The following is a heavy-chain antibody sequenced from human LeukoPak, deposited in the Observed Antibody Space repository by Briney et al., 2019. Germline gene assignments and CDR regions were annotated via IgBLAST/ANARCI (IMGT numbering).Heavy chain of an antibody. Sequence: PSETLSLTCTVSGGSISSYYWSWIRQPPGKGLEWIGEINHSGSTNYNPSLKSRVTISVDTSKNQFSLKLSSVTAADTAVYYCARGXPXNHXVVVVAAVSFDYWGQGTLVTVSS. CDR2: INHSGST. CDR1: GGSISSYY. V-gene: IGHV4-34*01. J-gene: IGHJ4*02. CDR3: ARGXPXNHXVVVVAAVSFDY. D-gene: IGHD2-15*01.